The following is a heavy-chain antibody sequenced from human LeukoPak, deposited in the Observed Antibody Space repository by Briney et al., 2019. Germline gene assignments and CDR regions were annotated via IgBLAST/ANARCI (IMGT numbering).Heavy chain of an antibody. Sequence: GRSLRLSCAASGFTFSSYAMHWVRQAPGKGLEWVAVISFDGNNKYYVDSVEGRFTISRDNSKNTLYLQMNSLRGEDTAVYYCARGNERWLQLPVDYWGQGTLVTVSS. V-gene: IGHV3-30*04. D-gene: IGHD5-24*01. J-gene: IGHJ4*02. CDR2: ISFDGNNK. CDR3: ARGNERWLQLPVDY. CDR1: GFTFSSYA.